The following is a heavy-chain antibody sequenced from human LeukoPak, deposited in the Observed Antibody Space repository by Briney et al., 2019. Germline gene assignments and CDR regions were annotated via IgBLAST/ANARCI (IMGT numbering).Heavy chain of an antibody. J-gene: IGHJ4*02. CDR1: GYTFTSYD. Sequence: GASVKVSCKASGYTFTSYDINWVRQATGQGLEWMGWMNPNSGNTGYAQKFQGRVTITRNTSISTAYMELSRLRSDDTAVYYCARNDFWSGYQLDYWGQGTLVTVSS. CDR2: MNPNSGNT. D-gene: IGHD3-3*01. V-gene: IGHV1-8*03. CDR3: ARNDFWSGYQLDY.